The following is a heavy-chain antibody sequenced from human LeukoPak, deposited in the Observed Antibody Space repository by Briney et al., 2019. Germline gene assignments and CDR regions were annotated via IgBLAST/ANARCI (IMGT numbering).Heavy chain of an antibody. J-gene: IGHJ5*02. CDR1: GYTFTSYD. D-gene: IGHD3-10*01. V-gene: IGHV1-8*03. Sequence: GSVKVSCKASGYTFTSYDINWVRQATGQGLELMGWMNPNSGNTGYAQKFQGRVTITRNTSISTAYMELSSLRSEDTAVYYCARAPRITMVRVVIYWFDPWGQGTLVTVSS. CDR2: MNPNSGNT. CDR3: ARAPRITMVRVVIYWFDP.